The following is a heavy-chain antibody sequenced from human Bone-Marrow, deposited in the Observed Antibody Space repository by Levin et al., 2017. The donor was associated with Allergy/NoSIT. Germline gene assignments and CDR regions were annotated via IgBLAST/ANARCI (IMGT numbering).Heavy chain of an antibody. CDR3: ARDVSGGSCYSLFDY. CDR2: INSDGSST. J-gene: IGHJ4*02. D-gene: IGHD2-15*01. V-gene: IGHV3-74*01. CDR1: GFTFSSYW. Sequence: RASVKVSCAASGFTFSSYWMHWVRQAPGKGLVWVSRINSDGSSTSYADSVKGRFTISRDNAKNTLYLQMNSLRAEDTAVYYCARDVSGGSCYSLFDYWGQGTLVTVSS.